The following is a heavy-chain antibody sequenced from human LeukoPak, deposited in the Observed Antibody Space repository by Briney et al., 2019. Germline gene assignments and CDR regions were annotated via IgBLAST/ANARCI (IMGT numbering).Heavy chain of an antibody. Sequence: SETLSLTCAVYGGSFSGYYWSWIRQPPGKGLEWIGEINHSGSTNYKPTLKSRVTISVYTSKNQFSLTLSSVTAADTAVYYCARGRAYDYVWGSYRSISIFDYWGQGTLVTVSS. CDR3: ARGRAYDYVWGSYRSISIFDY. V-gene: IGHV4-34*01. D-gene: IGHD3-16*02. J-gene: IGHJ4*02. CDR2: INHSGST. CDR1: GGSFSGYY.